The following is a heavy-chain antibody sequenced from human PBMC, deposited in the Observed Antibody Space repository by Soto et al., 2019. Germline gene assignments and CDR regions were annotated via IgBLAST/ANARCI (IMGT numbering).Heavy chain of an antibody. J-gene: IGHJ4*02. CDR3: ARASISSWLVY. CDR1: GYTFTSYA. CDR2: INAGNGNT. Sequence: QVQLVQSGAEVKKPGASVKVSCKASGYTFTSYAMHWVRQAPGQRLEWMGWINAGNGNTKYSQKFQGRVTITRDTSASTAYKELSSLRSEDTAVYYCARASISSWLVYWGQGTLVTVSS. V-gene: IGHV1-3*01. D-gene: IGHD6-13*01.